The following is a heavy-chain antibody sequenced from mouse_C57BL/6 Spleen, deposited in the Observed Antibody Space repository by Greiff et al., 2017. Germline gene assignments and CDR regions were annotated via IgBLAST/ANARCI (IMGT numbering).Heavy chain of an antibody. D-gene: IGHD2-4*01. Sequence: EVKLMESGGGLVQPGGSLSLSYAASGFTFTDYYMSWVRQPPGKALEWLGFIRNKANGYTTEYSASVKGRFTISRDNSQSILYLQMNALRAEDSATYYCASSYDYDEGYAMDYWGQGTSVTVSS. CDR2: IRNKANGYTT. CDR3: ASSYDYDEGYAMDY. J-gene: IGHJ4*01. CDR1: GFTFTDYY. V-gene: IGHV7-3*01.